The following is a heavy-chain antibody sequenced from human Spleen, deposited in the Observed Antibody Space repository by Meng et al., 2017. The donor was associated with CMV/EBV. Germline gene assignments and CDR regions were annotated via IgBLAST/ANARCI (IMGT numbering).Heavy chain of an antibody. V-gene: IGHV1-8*01. D-gene: IGHD6-19*01. Sequence: ASVKVSCKTSGYTFTSYDINWVRQATGQGLEWMGWMHPNSGNTGYAQKFQGRVTMTMDTSTSTAYMELSGLTAEDTAVYYCVRLAVINWFDPWGQGTLVTVSS. CDR2: MHPNSGNT. J-gene: IGHJ5*02. CDR3: VRLAVINWFDP. CDR1: GYTFTSYD.